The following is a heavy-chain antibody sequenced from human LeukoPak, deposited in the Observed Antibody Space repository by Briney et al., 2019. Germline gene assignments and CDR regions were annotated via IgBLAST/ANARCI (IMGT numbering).Heavy chain of an antibody. Sequence: SETLSLPCTVSGGSISSYYWSWIRQPPGMGLEWIGCIYYSGSTNYNPSLKSRVTISVDTSKDQFSLRLTSVTAADTAVYYCARSFLGDWYFDLWGCGTLVTVSS. CDR3: ARSFLGDWYFDL. V-gene: IGHV4-59*01. CDR1: GGSISSYY. CDR2: IYYSGST. D-gene: IGHD1-26*01. J-gene: IGHJ2*01.